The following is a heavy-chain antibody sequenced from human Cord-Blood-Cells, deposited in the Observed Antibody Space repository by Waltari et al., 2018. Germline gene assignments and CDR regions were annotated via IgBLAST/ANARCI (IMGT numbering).Heavy chain of an antibody. CDR2: IRSKANSYAT. CDR1: GFTFSGSA. CDR3: TRLYFDY. J-gene: IGHJ4*02. Sequence: EVQLVESGGGLVQPGGSLKLSCAASGFTFSGSAMHWVRQASGKGREWVGRIRSKANSYATAYAASVKGRFTNSRDDSKNTAYLQMNSLKTEDTAGYYCTRLYFDYWGQGTLVTVSS. V-gene: IGHV3-73*02.